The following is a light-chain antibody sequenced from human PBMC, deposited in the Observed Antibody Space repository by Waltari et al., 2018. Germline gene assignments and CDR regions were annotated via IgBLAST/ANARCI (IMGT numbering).Light chain of an antibody. J-gene: IGLJ3*02. CDR3: QTGGHGTWV. V-gene: IGLV4-69*01. Sequence: QLVLTQSPSASASLGASVKLPCTLSSGHINTVISLLQQRPEKGPRYLMKVNSDGSHNKGDDIPDRFSGSGSGAERYLSISSLQSEDEADYICQTGGHGTWVFGGGTKLTVL. CDR2: VNSDGSH. CDR1: SGHINTV.